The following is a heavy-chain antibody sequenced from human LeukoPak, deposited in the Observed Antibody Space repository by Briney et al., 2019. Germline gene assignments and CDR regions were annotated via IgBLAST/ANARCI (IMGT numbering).Heavy chain of an antibody. CDR3: ARDGYNSGYFDY. CDR1: GASISSGGYY. D-gene: IGHD5-24*01. Sequence: PSQTLSLTCTVSGASISSGGYYWNWIRQPPGKGLDWVGYIYYSRSTSYSPSLKSRLTISVDTSKNQFSLKLSSVTAADTAVYYCARDGYNSGYFDYWGQGTLVTVSS. V-gene: IGHV4-30-4*01. CDR2: IYYSRST. J-gene: IGHJ4*02.